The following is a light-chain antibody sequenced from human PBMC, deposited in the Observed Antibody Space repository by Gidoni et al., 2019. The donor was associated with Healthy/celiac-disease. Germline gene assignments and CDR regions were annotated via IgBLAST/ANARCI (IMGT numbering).Light chain of an antibody. V-gene: IGKV3-20*01. CDR3: QQYGSSRWT. CDR2: GAS. CDR1: QSVSSSY. Sequence: EIVLTLSPGTLSLSPGERATLSCSARQSVSSSYLAWYQQKPGQAPRLLIYGASSRATGIPDRFSGSGSGTDFTLTISRLEPEDFAVYYCQQYGSSRWTFGQGTKVEIK. J-gene: IGKJ1*01.